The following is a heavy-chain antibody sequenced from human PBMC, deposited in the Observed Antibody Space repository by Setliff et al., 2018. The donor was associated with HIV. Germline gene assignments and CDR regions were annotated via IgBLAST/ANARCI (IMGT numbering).Heavy chain of an antibody. V-gene: IGHV3-23*01. CDR3: AKDKYYDILTGYFTD. J-gene: IGHJ4*02. D-gene: IGHD3-9*01. Sequence: GGSLRLSCAASGFTFSSYAMSWVRQAPGKGLEWVSGISASGTTTEYADSVKGRLTISRDNSKNTLYLQMNSLRTDDTAIYYCAKDKYYDILTGYFTDWGQGTLVTVSS. CDR2: ISASGTTT. CDR1: GFTFSSYA.